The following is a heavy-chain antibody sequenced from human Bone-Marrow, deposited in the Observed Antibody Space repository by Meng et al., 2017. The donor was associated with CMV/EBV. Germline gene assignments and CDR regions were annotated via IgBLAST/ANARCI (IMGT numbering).Heavy chain of an antibody. CDR1: GSVSSGSYY. CDR3: ARGLRCSSTSCYRFDP. CDR2: IYYSGST. J-gene: IGHJ5*02. D-gene: IGHD2-2*01. Sequence: GSVSSGSYYWCWIRQPPGKGLEWIGYIYYSGSTNYNPSLKSRVTISVDTSKNQFSLKLSSVTAADTAVYYCARGLRCSSTSCYRFDPWGQGTLVTVSS. V-gene: IGHV4-61*01.